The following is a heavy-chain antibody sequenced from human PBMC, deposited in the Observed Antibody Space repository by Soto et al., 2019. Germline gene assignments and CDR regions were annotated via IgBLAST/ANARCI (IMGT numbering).Heavy chain of an antibody. CDR2: ISGSGVVT. J-gene: IGHJ4*02. Sequence: GGSLRLSCAASGFTFSTYAMSWVRQAPGKGLEWVSAISGSGVVTYYADSVKGRSTISRDNSKNTLFLQVNSLRVGDTAVYYCVKEIRIFGVVIFDYWGQGTLVTVSS. D-gene: IGHD3-3*01. V-gene: IGHV3-23*01. CDR1: GFTFSTYA. CDR3: VKEIRIFGVVIFDY.